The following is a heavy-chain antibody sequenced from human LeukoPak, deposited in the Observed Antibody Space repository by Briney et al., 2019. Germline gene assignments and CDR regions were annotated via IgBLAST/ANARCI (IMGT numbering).Heavy chain of an antibody. CDR2: IYYDGSDK. D-gene: IGHD5-18*01. V-gene: IGHV3-33*01. CDR3: ARDRSQHYFDY. Sequence: GRSLRLSCVVSGFTFRNFGMHWVRQAPGKGLEWVVVIYYDGSDKYYVDSVKGRFAVSRDNSKNTLYLQMNNLRVEDTAVYHCARDRSQHYFDYWGQGALVTVSS. J-gene: IGHJ4*02. CDR1: GFTFRNFG.